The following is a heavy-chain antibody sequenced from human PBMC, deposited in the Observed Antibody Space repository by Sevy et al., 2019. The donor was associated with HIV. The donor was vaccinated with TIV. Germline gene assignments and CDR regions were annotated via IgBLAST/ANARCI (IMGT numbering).Heavy chain of an antibody. D-gene: IGHD3-9*01. Sequence: GGSLRLSCVVSGFTFSRSWMTWVRQAPGKGLEWVANIKEDGSEKYYVDSVKGRFIISRDNARNLLSLQMNSLRAEDTAAYYCARVKLGSNILSATRASSSFDQWGQGTLVTVSS. J-gene: IGHJ4*02. CDR3: ARVKLGSNILSATRASSSFDQ. CDR2: IKEDGSEK. CDR1: GFTFSRSW. V-gene: IGHV3-7*01.